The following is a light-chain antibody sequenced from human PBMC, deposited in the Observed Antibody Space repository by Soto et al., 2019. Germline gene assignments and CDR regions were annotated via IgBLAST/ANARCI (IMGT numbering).Light chain of an antibody. V-gene: IGKV3-20*01. Sequence: ETLLTQSPGTLSLSPGERATLSCRASQSVSRSYLAWYQQKPGQAPRLLIYAASSRATGIPDRFSGSGSGTDFTLTISRLEPEDFAVYYCQQYGSPPATFGQGTRLEIK. J-gene: IGKJ5*01. CDR2: AAS. CDR1: QSVSRSY. CDR3: QQYGSPPAT.